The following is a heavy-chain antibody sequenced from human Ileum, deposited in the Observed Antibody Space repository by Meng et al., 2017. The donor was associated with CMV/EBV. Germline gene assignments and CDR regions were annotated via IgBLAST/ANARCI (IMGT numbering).Heavy chain of an antibody. Sequence: QLPESGPGLVKPSQTLPLSCTVAGASISSGDYYWSWIRQPPGKGLEWIGYIFFSGNTYYNPSLNNRVIISIDTPRNQFSLKVDSVTAADTAVYYCARFRIAALGNLFDPWGHGTLVTVSS. J-gene: IGHJ5*02. V-gene: IGHV4-30-4*08. CDR2: IFFSGNT. CDR3: ARFRIAALGNLFDP. CDR1: GASISSGDYY. D-gene: IGHD6-13*01.